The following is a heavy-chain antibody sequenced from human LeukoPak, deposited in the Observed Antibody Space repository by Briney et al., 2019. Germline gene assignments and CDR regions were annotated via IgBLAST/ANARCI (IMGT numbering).Heavy chain of an antibody. Sequence: SETLSLTCTVSGGSISGYYWSWIRQPPGRGLEYIGHVYYSGNTDYNPSLKSRVTMSVDTSKNQFSLRLNSVTAADTAVYYCARWYCSTTTCYYLDHWGQGTLVTVSS. CDR3: ARWYCSTTTCYYLDH. J-gene: IGHJ4*02. V-gene: IGHV4-59*01. CDR1: GGSISGYY. D-gene: IGHD2-2*01. CDR2: VYYSGNT.